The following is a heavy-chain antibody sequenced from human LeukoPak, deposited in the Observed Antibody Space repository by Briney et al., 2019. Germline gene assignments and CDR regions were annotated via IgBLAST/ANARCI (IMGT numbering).Heavy chain of an antibody. CDR3: ARLWSYYDNSGFFEDY. J-gene: IGHJ4*02. D-gene: IGHD3-22*01. Sequence: ASVKVSCKASGYTFTSYYIHWVRQAPGEGLEWMGIINPSGGSTSYAQKFQGRVTMTRDTSTSTFDMELSSLKSEDTAVYYCARLWSYYDNSGFFEDYWGQGTLVTVSS. V-gene: IGHV1-46*01. CDR2: INPSGGST. CDR1: GYTFTSYY.